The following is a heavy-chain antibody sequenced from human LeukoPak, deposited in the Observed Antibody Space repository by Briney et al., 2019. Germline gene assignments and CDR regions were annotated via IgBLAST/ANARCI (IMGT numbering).Heavy chain of an antibody. V-gene: IGHV4-4*07. CDR3: ARTFIDSKGYYLDY. CDR2: IYTSGST. D-gene: IGHD3-22*01. J-gene: IGHJ4*02. CDR1: GLSIRSFV. Sequence: SETLSLTCTVSGLSIRSFVCSWTRQPAGRGLEWIGHIYTSGSTNYNPSLKSRVTMSVDTSKNQFSLKLSSATAADTDVYSSARTFIDSKGYYLDYWGQGTLVTVSS.